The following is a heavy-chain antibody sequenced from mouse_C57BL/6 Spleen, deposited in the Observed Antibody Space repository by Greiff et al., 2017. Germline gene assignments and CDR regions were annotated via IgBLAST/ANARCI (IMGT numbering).Heavy chain of an antibody. V-gene: IGHV1-15*01. D-gene: IGHD2-12*01. CDR2: IDPETGGT. CDR1: GYTFTDYE. J-gene: IGHJ1*03. CDR3: TRDSYWYFDV. Sequence: VKLMESGAELVRPGASVTLSCKASGYTFTDYEMHWVKQTPVHGLEWIGAIDPETGGTAYNQKFKGKAILTADKSSSTAYMELRSLTSEDSAVYSCTRDSYWYFDVWGTGTTVTVSS.